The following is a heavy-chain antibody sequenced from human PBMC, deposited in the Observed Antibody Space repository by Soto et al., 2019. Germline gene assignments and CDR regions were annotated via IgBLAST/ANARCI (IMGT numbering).Heavy chain of an antibody. CDR1: GDTFSTNA. CDR2: INPSGGST. CDR3: ARNLHYDVWSGYPYYYYGMAF. J-gene: IGHJ6*01. Sequence: ASVKVSCKASGDTFSTNAISWLRQAPGQGLEWMGIINPSGGSTSYAQKFQGRVTMTRDTSTSTVYMELSSLRSEDTAVYYCARNLHYDVWSGYPYYYYGMAFWGQGTTVTLSS. D-gene: IGHD3-3*01. V-gene: IGHV1-46*01.